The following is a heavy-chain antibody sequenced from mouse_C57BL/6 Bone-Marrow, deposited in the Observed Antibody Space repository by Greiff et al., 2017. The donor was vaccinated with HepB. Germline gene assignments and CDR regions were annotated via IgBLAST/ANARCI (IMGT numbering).Heavy chain of an antibody. CDR1: GFTFSSYA. CDR3: ARERIYDYPWFAY. D-gene: IGHD2-4*01. CDR2: ISDGGSYT. V-gene: IGHV5-4*01. Sequence: EVKVVESGGGLVKPGGSLKLSCAASGFTFSSYAMSWVRQTPEKRLEWVATISDGGSYTYYPDNVKGRFTISRDNAKNNLYLQMSHLKSEDTAMYYCARERIYDYPWFAYWGQGTLVTVSA. J-gene: IGHJ3*01.